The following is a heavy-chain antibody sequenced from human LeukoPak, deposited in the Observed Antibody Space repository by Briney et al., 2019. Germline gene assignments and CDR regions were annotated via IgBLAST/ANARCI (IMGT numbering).Heavy chain of an antibody. D-gene: IGHD3-3*01. V-gene: IGHV4-34*01. CDR2: INHSGST. CDR3: ARGTHDFWSGHGYYFDY. J-gene: IGHJ4*02. Sequence: SETLSLTCAVYGGPFSGYYWSWIRQPPGKGLEWIGEINHSGSTNYNPSLKSRVTISVDTSKNQFSLKLSSVTAADTAVYYCARGTHDFWSGHGYYFDYWGQGTLVTVSS. CDR1: GGPFSGYY.